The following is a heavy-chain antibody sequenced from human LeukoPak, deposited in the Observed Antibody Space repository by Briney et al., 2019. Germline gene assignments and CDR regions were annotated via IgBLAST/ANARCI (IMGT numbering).Heavy chain of an antibody. CDR3: ARGAGGDYRVIYYYYGMDV. CDR1: GYTFTGYY. Sequence: ASVKVSCKASGYTFTGYYMHRVRQAPGQGLEWMGWINPNSGGTNYAQKFQGRVTMTRDTSISTAYMELSRLRSDDTAVYYCARGAGGDYRVIYYYYGMDVWGQGTTVTVSS. CDR2: INPNSGGT. J-gene: IGHJ6*02. D-gene: IGHD4-17*01. V-gene: IGHV1-2*02.